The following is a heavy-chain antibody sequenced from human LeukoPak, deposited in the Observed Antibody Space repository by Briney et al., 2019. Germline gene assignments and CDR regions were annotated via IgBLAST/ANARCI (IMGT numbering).Heavy chain of an antibody. J-gene: IGHJ5*02. CDR2: INSDGSST. V-gene: IGHV3-74*01. CDR3: ARVSYYGSGSPNWFDP. Sequence: GGSLRLSCAASGSTFSSYWMHWVRQAPGKGLVWVSRINSDGSSTNYADSVKGRFTISRDNAKNTLYLQMNSLRAEDTAVYYCARVSYYGSGSPNWFDPWGQGTLVTVSS. CDR1: GSTFSSYW. D-gene: IGHD3-10*01.